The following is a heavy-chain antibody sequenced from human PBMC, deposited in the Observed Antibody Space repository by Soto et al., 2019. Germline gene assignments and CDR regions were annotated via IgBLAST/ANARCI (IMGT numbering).Heavy chain of an antibody. D-gene: IGHD5-12*01. CDR3: ARGPWQEYFQH. CDR2: INHSGST. J-gene: IGHJ1*01. CDR1: GGSFSGYY. V-gene: IGHV4-34*01. Sequence: SETLSLTCAVYGGSFSGYYWSWIRQPPGKGLEWIGEINHSGSTNYNPSLKSRVTISVDTSKNQFSLKLSSVTAADTAVYYCARGPWQEYFQHWGQGTLVTVSS.